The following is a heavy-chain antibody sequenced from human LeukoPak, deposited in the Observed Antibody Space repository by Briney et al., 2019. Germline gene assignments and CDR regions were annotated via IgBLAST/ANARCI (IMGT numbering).Heavy chain of an antibody. Sequence: SETLSLTCTVSGVSISSYYCTWLRQAPGKGLEWIGYIYYSGSTNYNPSLKSRVTISADTSKNQFSLRLTTVTAADTAVYYCARHISNWYWFDSWGQGTLVTVSS. V-gene: IGHV4-59*08. D-gene: IGHD6-13*01. CDR1: GVSISSYY. CDR3: ARHISNWYWFDS. CDR2: IYYSGST. J-gene: IGHJ5*01.